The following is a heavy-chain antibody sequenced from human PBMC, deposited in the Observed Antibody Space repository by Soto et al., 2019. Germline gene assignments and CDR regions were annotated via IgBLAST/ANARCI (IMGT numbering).Heavy chain of an antibody. CDR2: ISAYNGNT. CDR1: GYTFTSYG. CDR3: ASQLHDAFDI. J-gene: IGHJ3*02. V-gene: IGHV1-18*01. Sequence: ASVKVSCKASGYTFTSYGISWVRQAPGQGLGWMGWISAYNGNTNYAQKLQGRVTKTTATSPSTAYMELRSLRSDDTAVYYCASQLHDAFDIWGQGTMVTVSS. D-gene: IGHD1-7*01.